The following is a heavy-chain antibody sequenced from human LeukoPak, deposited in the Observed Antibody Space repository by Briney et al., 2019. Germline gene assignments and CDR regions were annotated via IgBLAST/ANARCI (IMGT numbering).Heavy chain of an antibody. CDR2: ISGSGGST. D-gene: IGHD3-3*01. Sequence: GGSLRLSCAASGFTFSSYAMHWVRQAPGKGLEWVSAISGSGGSTYYADSVKGRFTISRDNSKNTLYLQMNSLRAEDTAVYYCADDFWSGYSDFGMDVWGQGTTVTVSS. J-gene: IGHJ6*02. V-gene: IGHV3-23*01. CDR1: GFTFSSYA. CDR3: ADDFWSGYSDFGMDV.